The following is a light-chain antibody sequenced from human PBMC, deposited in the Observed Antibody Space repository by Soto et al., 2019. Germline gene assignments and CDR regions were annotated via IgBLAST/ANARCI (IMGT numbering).Light chain of an antibody. CDR2: DAS. J-gene: IGLJ2*01. V-gene: IGLV2-23*01. CDR3: CSYAGSHVV. Sequence: QSVLTQPASVSGSPGQSITISCTGTSSDVGSYNLVSWYQQHPGKAPKLMIYDASKRPSGVSNRFSGSKSGNTASLTISGLQAEDEAHYYCCSYAGSHVVFGGGTKLTVL. CDR1: SSDVGSYNL.